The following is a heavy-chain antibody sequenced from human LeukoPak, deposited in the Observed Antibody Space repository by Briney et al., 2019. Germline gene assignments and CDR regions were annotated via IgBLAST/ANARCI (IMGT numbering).Heavy chain of an antibody. CDR2: LSRDTTAI. Sequence: GGSLRLSCAAPGFTFSIYSMNWVRQAPGKGLEWISFLSRDTTAIYYADSVKGRFTISRDNANNSLYLQMNSLRAEDTAVYYCARSGWYNDFDYLGQGTLVTVSS. V-gene: IGHV3-48*04. CDR1: GFTFSIYS. CDR3: ARSGWYNDFDY. D-gene: IGHD6-19*01. J-gene: IGHJ4*02.